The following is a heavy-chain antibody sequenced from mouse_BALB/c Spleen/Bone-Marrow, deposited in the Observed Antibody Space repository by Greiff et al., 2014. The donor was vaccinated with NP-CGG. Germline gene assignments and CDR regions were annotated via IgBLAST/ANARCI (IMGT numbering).Heavy chain of an antibody. CDR2: IDPYSGTT. Sequence: HLVESGPDLEKPGASVKISCKASGYSFTGYNMNWVKQSNGKSLEWIGNIDPYSGTTNYNQKFKGKATLTVDKFSSTAYMQLKSLTSEDSAVYYCARYGNYFDYWGQGTTLTVSS. D-gene: IGHD2-1*01. CDR1: GYSFTGYN. V-gene: IGHV1-39*01. CDR3: ARYGNYFDY. J-gene: IGHJ2*01.